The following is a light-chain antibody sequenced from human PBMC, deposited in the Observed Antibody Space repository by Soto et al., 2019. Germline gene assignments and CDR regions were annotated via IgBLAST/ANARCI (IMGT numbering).Light chain of an antibody. CDR3: PQYKHLRR. Sequence: IVMTQSPATLSVSPGDRDTLSCRAGQTIYSNVAWYQQRPGQAPRLLIYRASTRATGVPARFSGSGSGTEFTITIRGMQLEDFDIYYCPQYKHLRRLGQRTTVESK. J-gene: IGKJ1*01. CDR1: QTIYSN. CDR2: RAS. V-gene: IGKV3-15*01.